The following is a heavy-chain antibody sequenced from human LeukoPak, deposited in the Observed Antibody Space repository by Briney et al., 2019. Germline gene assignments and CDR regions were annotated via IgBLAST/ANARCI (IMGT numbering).Heavy chain of an antibody. CDR3: AREVGSGWSYYFDY. V-gene: IGHV3-48*03. CDR2: ISSSGSTI. D-gene: IGHD6-19*01. J-gene: IGHJ4*02. CDR1: GFTFSSYE. Sequence: PGGSLRLSCAASGFTFSSYEMNWVRQAPGKGLEWVSYISSSGSTIYYADSVKGRFTISRDNAKNSLYLQMNSLRAEDTAVYYCAREVGSGWSYYFDYWGQGTLVTVSS.